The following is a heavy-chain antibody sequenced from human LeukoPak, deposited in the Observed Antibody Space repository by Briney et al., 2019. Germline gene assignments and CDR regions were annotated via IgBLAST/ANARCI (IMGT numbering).Heavy chain of an antibody. CDR2: INSDGSST. CDR1: GFTFSSYW. D-gene: IGHD2-21*01. Sequence: GGSLRLSCAASGFTFSSYWMHWVRQGPGKGLVWVSRINSDGSSTSYADSVKGRFTISRDNAKNTLYLQMNSLRAEDTAVYYCARGAYCGGDCPPPLSLSWGQGTLVTVSS. V-gene: IGHV3-74*01. CDR3: ARGAYCGGDCPPPLSLS. J-gene: IGHJ5*02.